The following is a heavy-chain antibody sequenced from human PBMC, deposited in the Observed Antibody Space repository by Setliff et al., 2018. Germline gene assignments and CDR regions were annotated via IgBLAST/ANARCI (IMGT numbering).Heavy chain of an antibody. CDR3: ARGPRRGGFDY. V-gene: IGHV4-38-2*02. CDR1: GYSISSGYS. J-gene: IGHJ4*02. D-gene: IGHD3-16*01. CDR2: IFYSGST. Sequence: SETLSLTCTVSGYSISSGYSWGWIRQPPGKGLEWIGNIFYSGSTKYNPSLKSRVTISVDTSKNQFSLKVISVTPADTAVYYCARGPRRGGFDYWGQGTLVTVSS.